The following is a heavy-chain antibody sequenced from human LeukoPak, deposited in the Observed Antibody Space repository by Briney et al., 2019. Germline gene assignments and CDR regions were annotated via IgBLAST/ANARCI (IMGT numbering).Heavy chain of an antibody. Sequence: ASVKLSCNASVYTFTSYDINCVRQATGQGLEWMGWMNPNSYNTGYAQKFQGRDTMTRNTYISTAYMELSSLRSEDTAVYYCAGLQTPEYFSSYGYIIDYWGQGTLVTVSS. CDR3: AGLQTPEYFSSYGYIIDY. V-gene: IGHV1-8*01. CDR1: VYTFTSYD. CDR2: MNPNSYNT. J-gene: IGHJ4*02. D-gene: IGHD5-18*01.